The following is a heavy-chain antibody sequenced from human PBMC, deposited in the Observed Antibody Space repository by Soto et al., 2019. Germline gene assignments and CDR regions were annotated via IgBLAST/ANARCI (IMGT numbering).Heavy chain of an antibody. J-gene: IGHJ4*02. CDR2: TYYNGNA. CDR1: GGSIDRSNYY. V-gene: IGHV4-39*01. Sequence: QLQLQESGPGLVKPSETLSLTCTVSGGSIDRSNYYWDWIRQPPGKGLEWIGTTYYNGNAYYNPSLKRRVTVSVDTSKTQFSLKVISLTAADTAVYYCARHFVAVVIKGWGYWGQGTLVTVSS. CDR3: ARHFVAVVIKGWGY. D-gene: IGHD3-22*01.